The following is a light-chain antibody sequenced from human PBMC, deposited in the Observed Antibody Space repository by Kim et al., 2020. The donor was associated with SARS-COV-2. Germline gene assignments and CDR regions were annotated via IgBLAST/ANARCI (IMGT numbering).Light chain of an antibody. J-gene: IGKJ1*01. V-gene: IGKV1-5*03. CDR3: QQYDSPPWT. Sequence: ASVGDRVTITCRASQSISSHLAWYQQKPGRAPTLLIYKASTLESGVPSRFSGSGSGTEFTLSISSLQPDDFATFYCQQYDSPPWTFGRGTKVDIK. CDR1: QSISSH. CDR2: KAS.